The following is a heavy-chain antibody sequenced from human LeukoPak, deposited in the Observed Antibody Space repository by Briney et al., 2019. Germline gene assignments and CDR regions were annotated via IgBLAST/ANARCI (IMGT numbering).Heavy chain of an antibody. D-gene: IGHD3-3*01. J-gene: IGHJ4*02. Sequence: PSETLSLTCTVSGYSISSGYYWGWIRQPPGKGLEWIGSMYYSGSTYYNPSLKSRVTISVDTSKNQFSLKLSSVTAADTAVYYCARLTIFGVVPDYWGQGTLVTVSS. CDR3: ARLTIFGVVPDY. CDR2: MYYSGST. V-gene: IGHV4-38-2*02. CDR1: GYSISSGYY.